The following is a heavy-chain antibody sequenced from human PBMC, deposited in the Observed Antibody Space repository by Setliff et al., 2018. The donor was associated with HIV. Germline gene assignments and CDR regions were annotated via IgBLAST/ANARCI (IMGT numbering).Heavy chain of an antibody. CDR1: GGSISSDDYF. CDR2: IFHTGST. Sequence: SETLSLTCTVSGGSISSDDYFWGWVRQPPGKGLEWIGNIFHTGSTYYNPSLKSRVTISVDTSKNQFSLKLSSVTAADTAVYYCARGGAVTVLGIPSYYSFYGLDKWGQGTTVTVSS. CDR3: ARGGAVTVLGIPSYYSFYGLDK. V-gene: IGHV4-39*07. D-gene: IGHD2-21*02. J-gene: IGHJ6*02.